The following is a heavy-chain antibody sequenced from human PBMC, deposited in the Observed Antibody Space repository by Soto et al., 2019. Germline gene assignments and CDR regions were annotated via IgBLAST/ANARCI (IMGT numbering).Heavy chain of an antibody. CDR1: GGTFSSYT. D-gene: IGHD6-13*01. CDR2: IIPILGIA. Sequence: QVQLVQSGAEVKKPGSSVKVSCKASGGTFSSYTISWVRQAPGQGLEWMGRIIPILGIANYAQKFQGRVTITADKSTSTAYMELSSLRSEDTAVYYCARHPGSSWYGRYYYGMDVWGQWTTVTVSS. J-gene: IGHJ6*02. V-gene: IGHV1-69*02. CDR3: ARHPGSSWYGRYYYGMDV.